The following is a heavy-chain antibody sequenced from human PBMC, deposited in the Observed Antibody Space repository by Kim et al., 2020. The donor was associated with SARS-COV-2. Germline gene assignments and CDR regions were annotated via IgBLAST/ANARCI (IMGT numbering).Heavy chain of an antibody. CDR3: ARASDFWSGYLGDWFDP. Sequence: SETLSLTCTVSGGSISSGGYYWSWIRQHPGKGLEWIGYIYYSGSTYYNPSLKSRVTISVDTSKNQFSLKLSSVTAADTAVYYCARASDFWSGYLGDWFDPWGQGTLVTISS. J-gene: IGHJ5*02. D-gene: IGHD3-3*01. V-gene: IGHV4-31*03. CDR1: GGSISSGGYY. CDR2: IYYSGST.